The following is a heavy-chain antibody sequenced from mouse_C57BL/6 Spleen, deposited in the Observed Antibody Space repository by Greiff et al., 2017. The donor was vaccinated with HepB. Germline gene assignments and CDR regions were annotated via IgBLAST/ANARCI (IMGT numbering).Heavy chain of an antibody. CDR1: GYTFTSYW. V-gene: IGHV1-55*01. CDR3: ARWLLRYYYAMDY. J-gene: IGHJ4*01. D-gene: IGHD1-1*01. CDR2: IYPGSGST. Sequence: VQLQQSGAELVKPGASVKMSCKASGYTFTSYWITWVKQRPGQGLEWIGDIYPGSGSTNYNEKFKSKATLTVDTSSSTAYMQLSSLTSEDSAVYYCARWLLRYYYAMDYWGQGTSVTVSS.